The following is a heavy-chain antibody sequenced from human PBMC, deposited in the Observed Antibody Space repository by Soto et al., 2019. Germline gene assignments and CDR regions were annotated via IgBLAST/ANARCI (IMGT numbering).Heavy chain of an antibody. Sequence: GGSLRLSCAASGFTFSSYAMSWVRQAPGKGLEWVSAISGSGGTTEYAASVKDRFSISRDNSEGVAYLQMNNLKTDDSAVYFCARVQQWLLRFFFYALDVWGQGTTVTVSS. CDR2: ISGSGGTT. V-gene: IGHV3-23*01. CDR3: ARVQQWLLRFFFYALDV. CDR1: GFTFSSYA. D-gene: IGHD6-19*01. J-gene: IGHJ6*02.